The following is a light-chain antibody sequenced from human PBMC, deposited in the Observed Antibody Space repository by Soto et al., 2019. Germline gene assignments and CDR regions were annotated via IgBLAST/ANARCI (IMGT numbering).Light chain of an antibody. V-gene: IGKV3-15*01. CDR2: GAS. Sequence: EIVVTQSPATLSVSPGERATLSCRASQSVSSNLAWYQQKHGQAPRLLIYGASTRATGIPARFSGSGSGTEFTLTISSLQSEDFAVYYCQQYSNWPRTFGQGTKVDIK. J-gene: IGKJ1*01. CDR3: QQYSNWPRT. CDR1: QSVSSN.